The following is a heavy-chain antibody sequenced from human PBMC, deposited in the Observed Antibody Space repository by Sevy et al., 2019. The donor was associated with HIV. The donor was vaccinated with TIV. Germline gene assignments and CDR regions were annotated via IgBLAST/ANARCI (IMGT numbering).Heavy chain of an antibody. Sequence: GGSLRLSCAASGFTFKSYGMHWVRQAPGKGLEWVTFIRNDGSTKYYADSVRGRFTSSRDNSKNTLYLHMNSLRLEDTGEYYCGKGPHPAVTTSYALDVWGQGTTVTVSS. V-gene: IGHV3-30*02. CDR2: IRNDGSTK. D-gene: IGHD4-17*01. CDR3: GKGPHPAVTTSYALDV. CDR1: GFTFKSYG. J-gene: IGHJ6*02.